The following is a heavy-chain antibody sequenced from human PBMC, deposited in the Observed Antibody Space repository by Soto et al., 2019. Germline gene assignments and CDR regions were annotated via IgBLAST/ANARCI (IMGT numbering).Heavy chain of an antibody. Sequence: GGSLRLSCAVSGFTFSSYGMHWVRQAPGKGLEWVAVISYDGSNKYYADSVKGRFTIFRDNSKSTLYLQMNSLRAEDTAVYYCAKDRCSSTSCYFDYWGQGTLVTVSS. CDR2: ISYDGSNK. V-gene: IGHV3-30*18. D-gene: IGHD2-2*01. J-gene: IGHJ4*02. CDR3: AKDRCSSTSCYFDY. CDR1: GFTFSSYG.